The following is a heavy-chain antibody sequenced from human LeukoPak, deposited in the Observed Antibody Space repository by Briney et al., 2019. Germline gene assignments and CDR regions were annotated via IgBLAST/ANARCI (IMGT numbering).Heavy chain of an antibody. CDR2: ISYDGSNK. CDR1: GFTFSSYG. V-gene: IGHV3-30*03. J-gene: IGHJ4*02. D-gene: IGHD6-19*01. Sequence: GGSLRLSCAASGFTFSSYGMHWVRQAPGKGLEWVAVISYDGSNKYYADSVKGRFTISRDNSKNTLYLQMNSLRAEDTAVYYCASISYSSGWYGWGQGTLVTVSS. CDR3: ASISYSSGWYG.